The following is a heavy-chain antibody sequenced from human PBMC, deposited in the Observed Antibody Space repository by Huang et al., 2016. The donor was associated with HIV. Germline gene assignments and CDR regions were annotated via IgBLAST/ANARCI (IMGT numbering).Heavy chain of an antibody. V-gene: IGHV4-59*11. CDR1: GGSISTPY. Sequence: QVQLQESGPGLVKPSETLSLTCTVSGGSISTPYWSWVRQPPGKGLEGIGSIDYRGSTNYSPFLKSRVTILLDTSKNQFSLRVNSVTAADTAMYYCARDHHDFWRGYRRMYFFDHWGQGTLVTVSS. CDR2: IDYRGST. J-gene: IGHJ4*02. CDR3: ARDHHDFWRGYRRMYFFDH. D-gene: IGHD3-3*01.